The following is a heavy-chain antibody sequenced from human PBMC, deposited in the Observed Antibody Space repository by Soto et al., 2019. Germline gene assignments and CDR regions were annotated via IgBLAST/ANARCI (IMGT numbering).Heavy chain of an antibody. CDR1: CFSVNDNY. CDR2: IQIGGNT. V-gene: IGHV3-53*01. D-gene: IGHD6-13*01. Sequence: XGSLRLPCSAACFSVNDNYLSWVRQAPGKGLVWVSVIQIGGNTLYTDSVKGRFTISRDNSKNTLYLEMKSLRVDDTAVYYCAREGIETVGLYGLDVWGQGTTVTFSS. CDR3: AREGIETVGLYGLDV. J-gene: IGHJ6*02.